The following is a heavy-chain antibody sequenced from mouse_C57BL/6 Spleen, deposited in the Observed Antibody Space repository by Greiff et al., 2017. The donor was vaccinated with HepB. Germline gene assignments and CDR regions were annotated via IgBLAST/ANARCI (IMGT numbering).Heavy chain of an antibody. Sequence: EVKLEESGPGLVKPSQSLSLTCSVTGYSITSGYYWNWIRQFPGNKLEWMGYISYDGSNNYNPSLKNRISITRDTSKNQFFLKLNSVTTEDTATYYCARPAGTLRWYFDVWGTGTTVTVSS. CDR1: GYSITSGYY. J-gene: IGHJ1*03. CDR2: ISYDGSN. D-gene: IGHD4-1*01. V-gene: IGHV3-6*01. CDR3: ARPAGTLRWYFDV.